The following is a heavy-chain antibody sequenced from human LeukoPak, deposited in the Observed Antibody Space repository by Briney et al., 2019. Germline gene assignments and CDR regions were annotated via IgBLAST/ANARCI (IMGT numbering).Heavy chain of an antibody. V-gene: IGHV3-7*01. CDR2: IKQDGGEI. CDR3: ARDGAEGFDH. D-gene: IGHD1-14*01. J-gene: IGHJ4*02. Sequence: GGSLRLSCAASGFPFSSYWMSWVRQAPGKGLEWVANIKQDGGEIFYVDSVKGRFTISRDNAKNSLYLQMNSLRAEDTAVYYCARDGAEGFDHWGQGTLVTVSS. CDR1: GFPFSSYW.